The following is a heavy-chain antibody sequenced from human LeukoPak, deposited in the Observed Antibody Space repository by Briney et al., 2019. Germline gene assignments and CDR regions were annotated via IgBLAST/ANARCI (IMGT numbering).Heavy chain of an antibody. CDR3: AKVRDCSSTSCYTPWDAFDI. CDR2: ISYDGTNK. V-gene: IGHV3-30*18. CDR1: GFTFSAYG. Sequence: PGGSLRLSCAASGFTFSAYGMHWVRQAPGKGLEWVAFISYDGTNKDYADSVEGRFAISRDSSKNTLYLQMNSPRAEDTAVYYCAKVRDCSSTSCYTPWDAFDIWGQGTMVTVSS. D-gene: IGHD2-2*02. J-gene: IGHJ3*02.